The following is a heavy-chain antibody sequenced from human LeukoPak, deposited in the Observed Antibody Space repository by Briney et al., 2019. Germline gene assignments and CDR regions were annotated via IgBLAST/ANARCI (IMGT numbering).Heavy chain of an antibody. CDR1: GFTFSSYA. Sequence: LPGGSLRLSCAGSGFTFSSYAMSWVRQAPGEGLEWVSTITAAGDNTYYAASVKGRFPISRDNSKDTLFLQMHSLRPGDTAVYYCVREDTPATANYWGQGTLVTVSS. V-gene: IGHV3-23*01. D-gene: IGHD2-21*02. CDR2: ITAAGDNT. J-gene: IGHJ4*02. CDR3: VREDTPATANY.